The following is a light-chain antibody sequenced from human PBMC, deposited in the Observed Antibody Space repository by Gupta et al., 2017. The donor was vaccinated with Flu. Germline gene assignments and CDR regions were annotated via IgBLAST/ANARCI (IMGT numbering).Light chain of an antibody. CDR3: QQGYSTPQT. CDR2: AAS. J-gene: IGKJ4*02. Sequence: GDRVTITCRASQSVSNFLNWYQQKPGKAPKLLIYAASTLQGGVPSRFSGSGSGTDFTLTINSLQPADFATYYCQQGYSTPQTFGRGTTVEIK. V-gene: IGKV1-39*01. CDR1: QSVSNF.